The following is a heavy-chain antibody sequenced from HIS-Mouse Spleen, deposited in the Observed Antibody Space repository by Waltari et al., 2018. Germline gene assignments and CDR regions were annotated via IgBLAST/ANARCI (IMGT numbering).Heavy chain of an antibody. Sequence: QLQLQESGPGLVKPSETLSLTCTVSGGSISSSSYYWGWSRQPPGKGREWIGSIYYSGGTYYNPSLKSRVTISVDTSKNQFSLKLSSVTAADTAVYYCARDGYSGYGHDAFDIWGQGTMVTVSS. CDR2: IYYSGGT. V-gene: IGHV4-39*07. CDR3: ARDGYSGYGHDAFDI. CDR1: GGSISSSSYY. D-gene: IGHD5-12*01. J-gene: IGHJ3*02.